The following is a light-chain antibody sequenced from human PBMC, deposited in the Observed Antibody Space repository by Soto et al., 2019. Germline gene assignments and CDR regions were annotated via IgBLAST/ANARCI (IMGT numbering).Light chain of an antibody. J-gene: IGKJ1*01. CDR1: QSVSSSY. Sequence: DILLTQSPCTLSLRVGERAPLSCTPSQSVSSSYLAWYQQKPGQAPRLLIYGASSRATGIPDRFSGSGSGTDFTLTISRLEPEDFAVYYCQQYGSSPQTFGQGTKVDIK. CDR3: QQYGSSPQT. V-gene: IGKV3-20*01. CDR2: GAS.